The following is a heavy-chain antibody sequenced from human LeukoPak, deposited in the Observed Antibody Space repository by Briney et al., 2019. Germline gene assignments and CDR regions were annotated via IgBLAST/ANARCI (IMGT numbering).Heavy chain of an antibody. J-gene: IGHJ4*02. D-gene: IGHD7-27*01. CDR1: GGFISSGSYY. CDR2: IYTSGST. CDR3: ARSRLGMGLDY. Sequence: SQTLSLTCTVSGGFISSGSYYWRWLRQPAGKGMEWIGRIYTSGSTNYNPSLKSRVTISVDTSKNQFALRLGSVTTADTAVYYCARSRLGMGLDYWGQGTLVSVSS. V-gene: IGHV4-61*02.